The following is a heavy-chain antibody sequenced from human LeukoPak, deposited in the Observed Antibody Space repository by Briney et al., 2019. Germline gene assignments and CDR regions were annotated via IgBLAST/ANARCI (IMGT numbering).Heavy chain of an antibody. CDR1: GFTFSGYW. Sequence: GGSLRLSCAASGFTFSGYWMTWVRQAPGKGLEWVANIKQDGSEKYYVDSVRGRFTISRDNTENSLYLQMNRLRAEDTAVYYCARMSSSSWYVCDYWGQGTLVTVSS. V-gene: IGHV3-7*01. D-gene: IGHD6-13*01. CDR2: IKQDGSEK. CDR3: ARMSSSSWYVCDY. J-gene: IGHJ4*02.